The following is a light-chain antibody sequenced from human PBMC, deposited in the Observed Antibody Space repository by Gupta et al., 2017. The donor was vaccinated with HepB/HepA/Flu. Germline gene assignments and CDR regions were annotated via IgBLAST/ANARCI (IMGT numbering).Light chain of an antibody. CDR2: KAS. J-gene: IGKJ4*01. CDR3: QQYSNYIT. CDR1: QTITTY. V-gene: IGKV1-5*03. Sequence: DIQMTQSPSTLSASIGERVTITCRTSQTITTYLGWYQQKPGKAPKLLIYKASSLESGVPSRFSGSGSGTEFTLTISSLQPDDVATYYCQQYSNYITFGGGTKVEI.